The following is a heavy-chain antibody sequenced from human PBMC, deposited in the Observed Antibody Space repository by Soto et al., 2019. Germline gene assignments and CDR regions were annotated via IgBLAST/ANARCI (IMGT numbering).Heavy chain of an antibody. CDR2: INPSGGST. Sequence: GASVKVSCKASGYTFTSYYMHWVRQAPGQGLEWMGIINPSGGSTSYAQKFQGRVTMTRDTSTSTVYMELSSLRSEDTAVYYCARDLYDIVLMVYAYQELEGYYGMDVWGQGTTVTFS. V-gene: IGHV1-46*01. D-gene: IGHD2-8*01. CDR3: ARDLYDIVLMVYAYQELEGYYGMDV. J-gene: IGHJ6*02. CDR1: GYTFTSYY.